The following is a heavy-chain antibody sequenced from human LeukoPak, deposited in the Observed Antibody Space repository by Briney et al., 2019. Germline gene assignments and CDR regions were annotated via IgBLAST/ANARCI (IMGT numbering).Heavy chain of an antibody. Sequence: SQTLSLTCAISGDSVSSNSAAWNWIRQSPSRGLEWLGRTYYRSKWYNDYAVSVKSRITINPDTSKNQFSLKLSSVTAADTAVYYCARGRSEIAARGWWFDPWGQGTLVTVSS. CDR3: ARGRSEIAARGWWFDP. D-gene: IGHD6-6*01. CDR1: GDSVSSNSAA. J-gene: IGHJ5*02. V-gene: IGHV6-1*01. CDR2: TYYRSKWYN.